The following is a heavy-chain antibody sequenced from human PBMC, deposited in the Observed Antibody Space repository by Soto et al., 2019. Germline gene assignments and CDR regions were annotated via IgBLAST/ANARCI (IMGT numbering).Heavy chain of an antibody. CDR2: IYYSGIT. Sequence: ETLSLTCTVSGGSISSSGSISSSSYYWAWIRQPPGKGLEWIGSIYYSGITYYNASLKSRVTISVDRSKNQFSLKLSSVTAAETAVYYCASSNYDSPMSLYYWGQGTLVTVSS. CDR3: ASSNYDSPMSLYY. V-gene: IGHV4-39*07. CDR1: GGSISSSGSISSSSYY. J-gene: IGHJ4*02. D-gene: IGHD3-22*01.